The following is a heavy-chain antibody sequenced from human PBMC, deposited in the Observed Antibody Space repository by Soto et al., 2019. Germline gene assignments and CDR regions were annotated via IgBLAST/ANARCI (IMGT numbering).Heavy chain of an antibody. J-gene: IGHJ4*02. CDR1: GFTFSSYA. V-gene: IGHV3-30-3*01. CDR2: ISYDGSNK. D-gene: IGHD3-22*01. Sequence: QPGGSLRLSCAASGFTFSSYAMHWVRQAPGKGLEWVAVISYDGSNKYYADSVKGRFTISRDNSKNTLYLQMNSLRAEDTAVYYCARESTFYYYDSSGYLSPPDFDYWGQGTLVTVSS. CDR3: ARESTFYYYDSSGYLSPPDFDY.